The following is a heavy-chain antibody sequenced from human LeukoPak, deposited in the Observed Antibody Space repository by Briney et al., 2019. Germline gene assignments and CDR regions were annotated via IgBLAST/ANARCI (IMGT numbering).Heavy chain of an antibody. D-gene: IGHD3-22*01. CDR1: GFTFSSYA. V-gene: IGHV3-64*01. J-gene: IGHJ4*02. CDR2: ISSNGGST. Sequence: GGSLRLSCAASGFTFSSYAMHWVRQAPGKGLEYVSAISSNGGSTYYANSVKGRFTISRDNSKNTLYLQMGSLRDEDMAVYYCARAAHYYDSSGYLDEWGQGTLVTVSS. CDR3: ARAAHYYDSSGYLDE.